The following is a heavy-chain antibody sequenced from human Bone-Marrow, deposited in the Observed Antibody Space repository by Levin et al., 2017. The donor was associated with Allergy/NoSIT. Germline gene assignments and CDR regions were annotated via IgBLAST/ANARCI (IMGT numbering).Heavy chain of an antibody. Sequence: GESLKISCAASGFTFSSYWMHWVRQAPGKGLVWVARINSDGSDTSYADSVKGRFTISRDNAKNTLFLQMNSLRAEDTAVYYCARVRATTLSWYFDYWGQGTLVTVSS. CDR2: INSDGSDT. V-gene: IGHV3-74*01. CDR1: GFTFSSYW. CDR3: ARVRATTLSWYFDY. D-gene: IGHD1-26*01. J-gene: IGHJ4*02.